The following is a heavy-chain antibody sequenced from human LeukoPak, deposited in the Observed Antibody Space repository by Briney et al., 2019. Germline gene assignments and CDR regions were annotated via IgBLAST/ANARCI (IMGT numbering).Heavy chain of an antibody. J-gene: IGHJ4*02. Sequence: ASVKVSCKASGYTFTGYYMHWVRQAPGQGLEWMGWINPNSGGTNYAQKFQGRVTMTRDTSISTAYMELSRLRSDDTAVYYCARDYTAAPTPDYWGQGILVTVSS. V-gene: IGHV1-2*02. CDR1: GYTFTGYY. CDR3: ARDYTAAPTPDY. D-gene: IGHD6-13*01. CDR2: INPNSGGT.